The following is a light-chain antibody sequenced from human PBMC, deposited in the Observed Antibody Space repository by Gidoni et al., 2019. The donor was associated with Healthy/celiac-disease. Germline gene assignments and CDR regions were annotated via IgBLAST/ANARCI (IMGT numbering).Light chain of an antibody. V-gene: IGKV3-15*01. CDR3: QQYNNWPDT. Sequence: PATLSVSPGERATLSCRASQSVSSNLAWYQQKPGQAPRLLIYGASTRATGIPARFSGSGSGTEFTLTISSLQSEDFAVYYCQQYNNWPDTFGQGTKLEIK. CDR1: QSVSSN. CDR2: GAS. J-gene: IGKJ2*01.